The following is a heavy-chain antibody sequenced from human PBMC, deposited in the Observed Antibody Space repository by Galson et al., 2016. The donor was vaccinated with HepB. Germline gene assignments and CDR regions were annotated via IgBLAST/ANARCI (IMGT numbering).Heavy chain of an antibody. CDR2: ISGSGGST. D-gene: IGHD1-26*01. CDR3: AKDLLGGTFIPYFFDY. Sequence: SLRLCCAASGFTFRSNVINWVRQAPGKGLEWVSGISGSGGSTYYADSVRGRFTISRDNSKNTLYLQMNSLRAEDTAVYYCAKDLLGGTFIPYFFDYWGQGTLVTVSS. J-gene: IGHJ4*02. V-gene: IGHV3-23*01. CDR1: GFTFRSNV.